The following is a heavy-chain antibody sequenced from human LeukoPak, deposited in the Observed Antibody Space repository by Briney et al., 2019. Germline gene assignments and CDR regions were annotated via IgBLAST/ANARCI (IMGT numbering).Heavy chain of an antibody. CDR1: RFTFSNYA. J-gene: IGHJ4*02. V-gene: IGHV3-23*01. D-gene: IGHD3-22*01. Sequence: ETGGSLRLSCAASRFTFSNYAMSWVRQAPGKGLEWVSTISGSGGSTYYADPVKGRFTISRDNSKNTLHLQMNSLRAEDTAVYYCAKSAYYDSSGFYREYYFDYWGQGTLVTVSS. CDR2: ISGSGGST. CDR3: AKSAYYDSSGFYREYYFDY.